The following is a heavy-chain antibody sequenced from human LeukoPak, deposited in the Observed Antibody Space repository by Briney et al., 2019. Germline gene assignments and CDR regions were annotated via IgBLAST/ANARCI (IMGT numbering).Heavy chain of an antibody. V-gene: IGHV1-2*02. Sequence: ASVKVSCKASGYTFTSYGISWVRQAPGQGLEWMGWINPNSGGTNYAQKFQGRVTMTRDTSISTAYMELSRLRSDDTAVYYCARDFVVTTGDNWYFDLWGRGTLVTVSS. D-gene: IGHD2-21*02. CDR1: GYTFTSYG. CDR2: INPNSGGT. J-gene: IGHJ2*01. CDR3: ARDFVVTTGDNWYFDL.